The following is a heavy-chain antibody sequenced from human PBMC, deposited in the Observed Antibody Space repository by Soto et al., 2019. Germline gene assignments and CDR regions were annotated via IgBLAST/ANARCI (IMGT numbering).Heavy chain of an antibody. V-gene: IGHV4-31*03. CDR1: GGSISSGTSY. CDR3: PRTSDTRSSLGVALPYFCDS. Sequence: QVQLQESGPGLVKPSQTLSLTCTVSGGSISSGTSYWSWIRQRPGKGLEWIAYIFYSGSFYYTPSLRGRAMRLAAASKFQFALRQSSVSAAASAVYYCPRTSDTRSSLGVALPYFCDSCGQGGLVTVSS. J-gene: IGHJ4*02. CDR2: IFYSGSF. D-gene: IGHD3-3*01.